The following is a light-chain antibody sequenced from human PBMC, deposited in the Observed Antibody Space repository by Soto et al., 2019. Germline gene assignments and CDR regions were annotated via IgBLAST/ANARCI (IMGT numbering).Light chain of an antibody. J-gene: IGLJ2*01. CDR3: RSYAGSKSVV. CDR2: EVS. Sequence: QSALTQPPSASGSPGQSVTISCTGTSSDVGGYNYVSWYQQHTGKAPKLMIYEVSKRPSGVPDRFSGSKSGNTASLTVSGLQAEDEADYYCRSYAGSKSVVFGGGTKLTVL. CDR1: SSDVGGYNY. V-gene: IGLV2-8*01.